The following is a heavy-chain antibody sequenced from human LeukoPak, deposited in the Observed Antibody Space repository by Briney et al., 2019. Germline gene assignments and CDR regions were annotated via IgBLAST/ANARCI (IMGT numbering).Heavy chain of an antibody. Sequence: PGGSLRLSCSASGLAFSSYAMYWVRQAPGKGLEYVSAISKDGGTQYPADSVKGRITISRDNSKNTLYLQMSSLRPEDTAVYYCVEDQVVRGSGSYGDYWGQGTLVTVSS. J-gene: IGHJ4*02. CDR3: VEDQVVRGSGSYGDY. D-gene: IGHD3-10*01. V-gene: IGHV3-64D*09. CDR1: GLAFSSYA. CDR2: ISKDGGTQ.